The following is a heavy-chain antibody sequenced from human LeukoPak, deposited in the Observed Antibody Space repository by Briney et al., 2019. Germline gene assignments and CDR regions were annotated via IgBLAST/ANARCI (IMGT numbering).Heavy chain of an antibody. CDR2: IRYSGST. Sequence: SETLSLTVNVSGCSFSSYYWSWLRQPPGKGLEWIGHIRYSGSTNYNPSLESRVSILIDTSKSQFSLRVTSVTAADTALYYCARDVGGDSAFDIWGQGTTVTVSS. CDR3: ARDVGGDSAFDI. J-gene: IGHJ3*02. D-gene: IGHD3-10*01. V-gene: IGHV4-59*01. CDR1: GCSFSSYY.